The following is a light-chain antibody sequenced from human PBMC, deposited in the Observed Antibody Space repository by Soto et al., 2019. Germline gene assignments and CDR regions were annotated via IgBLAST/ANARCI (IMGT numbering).Light chain of an antibody. CDR1: QGISSY. CDR2: AAS. J-gene: IGKJ3*01. V-gene: IGKV1-9*01. Sequence: DIQLTQSPSFLSASVGDRVTITCRASQGISSYLAWYQQKPGKAPKLLIYAASTLQSGVPSSFCVSGSGTEFTLTIISLQPEDFATYFCQQLNNLFTFGPRTKVDIK. CDR3: QQLNNLFT.